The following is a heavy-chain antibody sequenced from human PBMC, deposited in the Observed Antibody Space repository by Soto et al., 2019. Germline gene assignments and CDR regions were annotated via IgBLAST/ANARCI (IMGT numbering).Heavy chain of an antibody. V-gene: IGHV4-34*01. D-gene: IGHD6-13*01. J-gene: IGHJ6*02. CDR1: GGCFSGYY. CDR2: INHSGST. CDR3: ESSYSSSWYGYYYYGMDV. Sequence: QVQLQQWGAGLLKPSETLSLTCAVYGGCFSGYYWSWIRQPPGKGLEWIGEINHSGSTNYNPSLKSRVTISVDTSKNQFSLKLSSVAAADTAVYYCESSYSSSWYGYYYYGMDVWGQGTTVTVSS.